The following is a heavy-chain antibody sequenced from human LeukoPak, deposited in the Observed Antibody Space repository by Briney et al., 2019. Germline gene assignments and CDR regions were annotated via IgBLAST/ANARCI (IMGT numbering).Heavy chain of an antibody. Sequence: PSETLSLTWTVSGGSISSYYWSWIRQPPGKGLEWIGYIYYSGSTNYNPSLKSRVTISVDTSKNQFSRKLSSVTAADTAVYYCARGRLTWDHCWFDPWGQGALVTVSS. CDR1: GGSISSYY. J-gene: IGHJ5*02. CDR3: ARGRLTWDHCWFDP. V-gene: IGHV4-59*01. D-gene: IGHD1-26*01. CDR2: IYYSGST.